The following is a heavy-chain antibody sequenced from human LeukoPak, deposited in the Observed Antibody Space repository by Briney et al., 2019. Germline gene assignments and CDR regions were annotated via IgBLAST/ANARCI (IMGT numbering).Heavy chain of an antibody. V-gene: IGHV4-34*01. CDR3: ARGPIIAVAGSSGFDY. CDR1: GGSLSGYY. D-gene: IGHD6-19*01. Sequence: SETLSLTCAVYGGSLSGYYWSWIRQPPGKGLEWIWEINHSGSTNYTPSLKSRVTISVDTSKNKFSLKLSSVTAADTAVYYCARGPIIAVAGSSGFDYWGQGTLVTVSS. CDR2: INHSGST. J-gene: IGHJ4*02.